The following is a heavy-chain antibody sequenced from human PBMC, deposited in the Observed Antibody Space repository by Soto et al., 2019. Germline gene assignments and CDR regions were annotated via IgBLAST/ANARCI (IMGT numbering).Heavy chain of an antibody. D-gene: IGHD5-18*01. CDR3: ARGRGYSYGHRTRGYYGMDV. V-gene: IGHV4-34*01. J-gene: IGHJ6*02. Sequence: SETLSLTCAVYGGSFSGYYWSWIRQPPGKGLEWIGEINHSGSTNYNPSLKSRVTISVDTSKNQFSLKLSSVTAADTAVYYCARGRGYSYGHRTRGYYGMDVWGQGTTVTVSS. CDR2: INHSGST. CDR1: GGSFSGYY.